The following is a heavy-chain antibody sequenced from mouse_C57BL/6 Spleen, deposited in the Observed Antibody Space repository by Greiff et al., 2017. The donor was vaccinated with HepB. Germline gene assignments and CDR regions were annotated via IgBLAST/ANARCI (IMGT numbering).Heavy chain of an antibody. D-gene: IGHD1-1*01. V-gene: IGHV5-2*01. Sequence: EVHLVESGGGLVQPGESLKLSCESNEYEFPSHDMSWVRKTPEKRLELVAAINSDGGSTYYPDTMERRFIISRDNTKKTLYLQMSSLRSEDTALYYCARQAGDYGSSYWYFDVWGTGTTVTVSS. J-gene: IGHJ1*03. CDR1: EYEFPSHD. CDR3: ARQAGDYGSSYWYFDV. CDR2: INSDGGST.